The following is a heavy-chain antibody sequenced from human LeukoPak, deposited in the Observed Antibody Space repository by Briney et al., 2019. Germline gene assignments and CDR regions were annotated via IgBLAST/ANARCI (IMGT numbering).Heavy chain of an antibody. D-gene: IGHD5-18*01. Sequence: ASVKVSCKASGYTFTSYYMHWVRQAPGQGLEWMGWMNPNSGNTGYAQKFQGRVTMTRNTSISTAYMELSSLRSEDTAVYYCARGIRNVDTAMVAGPRTLYYFDYWGQGTLVTVSS. CDR1: GYTFTSYY. J-gene: IGHJ4*02. CDR3: ARGIRNVDTAMVAGPRTLYYFDY. V-gene: IGHV1-8*01. CDR2: MNPNSGNT.